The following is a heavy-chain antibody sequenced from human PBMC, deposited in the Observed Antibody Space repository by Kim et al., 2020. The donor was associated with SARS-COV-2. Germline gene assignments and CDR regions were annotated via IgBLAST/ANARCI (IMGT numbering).Heavy chain of an antibody. CDR3: ARIDVAGISGYWYFDL. J-gene: IGHJ2*01. CDR2: IYHSGST. Sequence: SETLSLTCAVSGGSISSSNWWSWVRQPPGKGLEWIGEIYHSGSTNYNPSLKSRVTISVDKSKNQFSLKLSSVTAADTAVYYCARIDVAGISGYWYFDLWGRGTLVTVSS. D-gene: IGHD6-19*01. CDR1: GGSISSSNW. V-gene: IGHV4-4*02.